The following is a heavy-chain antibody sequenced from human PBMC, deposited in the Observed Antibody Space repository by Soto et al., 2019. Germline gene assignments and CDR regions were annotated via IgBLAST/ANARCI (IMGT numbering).Heavy chain of an antibody. CDR1: GFTFSSYE. Sequence: GGSLRLSCAASGFTFSSYEMNWVRQAPGKGLEWVSYISSSGSVIFYADSAKGRFTISRDNAKNSLYLQMNSLRAEDTAIYYCTRRGGDIVVVPAASYYYYGMDVWGQGPTVTVSS. V-gene: IGHV3-48*03. CDR2: ISSSGSVI. D-gene: IGHD2-2*01. CDR3: TRRGGDIVVVPAASYYYYGMDV. J-gene: IGHJ6*02.